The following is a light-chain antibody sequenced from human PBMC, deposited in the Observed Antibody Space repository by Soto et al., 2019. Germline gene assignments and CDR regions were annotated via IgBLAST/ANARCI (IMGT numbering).Light chain of an antibody. V-gene: IGKV3-15*01. CDR2: GAS. CDR3: QQYNNWWT. CDR1: QSVSSN. Sequence: IVVTQSPDSLAVSLGERATINCRSSQSVSSNLAWYQQKPGQAPRLLIYGASTRATGIPARFSGSGSGTEFTLTISSLQFDDSAVYYCQQYNNWWTFGQGTKVDIK. J-gene: IGKJ1*01.